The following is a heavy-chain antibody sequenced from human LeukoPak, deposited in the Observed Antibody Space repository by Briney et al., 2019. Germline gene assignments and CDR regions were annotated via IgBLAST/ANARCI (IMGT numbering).Heavy chain of an antibody. CDR3: ARGYCSGGSCYADAFDI. D-gene: IGHD2-15*01. Sequence: SETLSLTCTVSGGSISSSSYYWGWIRQPPGKGLEWIGYIYYSGSTNYNPSLKSRVTISVDTSKNQFSLKLSSVTAADTAVYYCARGYCSGGSCYADAFDIWGQGTMVTVSS. CDR1: GGSISSSSYY. V-gene: IGHV4-61*05. J-gene: IGHJ3*02. CDR2: IYYSGST.